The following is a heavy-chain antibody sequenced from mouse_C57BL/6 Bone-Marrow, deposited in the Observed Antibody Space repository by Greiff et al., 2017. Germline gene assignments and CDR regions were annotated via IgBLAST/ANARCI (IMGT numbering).Heavy chain of an antibody. Sequence: EVKLQESGGGLVQHGGSMKLSCAASGFTFSDAWMDWVRQSPEKGLEWVAEIRNKANNHATYYAESVKGRFTISRDDSKSSVYLQMNSLRAEDTGIYYCTRSYYYGSSDYAMDYWGQGTSVTVSS. CDR1: GFTFSDAW. CDR2: IRNKANNHAT. J-gene: IGHJ4*01. V-gene: IGHV6-6*01. CDR3: TRSYYYGSSDYAMDY. D-gene: IGHD1-1*01.